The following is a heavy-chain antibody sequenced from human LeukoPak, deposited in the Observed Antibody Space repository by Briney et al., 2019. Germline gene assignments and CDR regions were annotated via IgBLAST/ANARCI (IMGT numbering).Heavy chain of an antibody. CDR1: GGSVSGYY. Sequence: SETLSLTCTVSGGSVSGYYWSWIRQPPGKGLDWIGYVYYSGSTDYNPSLKSRVTISVDTSKNQFSLKLSSVTAADTAVYYCARGRMTYYDFWSGSQEDAFDIWGQGTMVTVSS. J-gene: IGHJ3*02. V-gene: IGHV4-59*02. D-gene: IGHD3-3*01. CDR3: ARGRMTYYDFWSGSQEDAFDI. CDR2: VYYSGST.